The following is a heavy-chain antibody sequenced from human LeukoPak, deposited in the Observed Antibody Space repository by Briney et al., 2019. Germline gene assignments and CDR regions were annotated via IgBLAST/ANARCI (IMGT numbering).Heavy chain of an antibody. Sequence: SETLSLTCTISGXSISNDYWGWIRQPPGKGLEWIASASTYYSSSLESRVTVSIDTSKNQFSLRLTSLTAADTAVYYCGRHAAFAPFDLWGQGSLVTVSS. CDR1: GXSISNDY. CDR3: GRHAAFAPFDL. CDR2: AST. V-gene: IGHV4-39*01. J-gene: IGHJ4*02.